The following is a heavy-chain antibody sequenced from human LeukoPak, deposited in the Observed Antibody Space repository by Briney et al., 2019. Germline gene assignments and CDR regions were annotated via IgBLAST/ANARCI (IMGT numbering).Heavy chain of an antibody. Sequence: PGGSLRLSCAASGFTFDDYGMSWVRQAPGKGLEWVSGINWNGGSTGYADSVKGRFTISRDNAKNSLYLQMNSLRAEDTALYYCARDRNYGSGNDAFDIWGQGTMVTVPS. CDR1: GFTFDDYG. V-gene: IGHV3-20*04. CDR2: INWNGGST. CDR3: ARDRNYGSGNDAFDI. J-gene: IGHJ3*02. D-gene: IGHD3-10*01.